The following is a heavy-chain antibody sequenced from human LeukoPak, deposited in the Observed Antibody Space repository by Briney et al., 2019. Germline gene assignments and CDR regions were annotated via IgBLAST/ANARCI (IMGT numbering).Heavy chain of an antibody. D-gene: IGHD1-14*01. V-gene: IGHV3-53*01. CDR1: GFTVITND. J-gene: IGHJ4*02. Sequence: GALRLSCAASGFTVITNDMTWVRQAPGKGLEWVSVLYSDGNTKYADSVQGRFTISRDNPKNTLYLEMNSLSPDDTAVYYCARGVEPLAANTLAYWGQGTLVTVSS. CDR2: LYSDGNT. CDR3: ARGVEPLAANTLAY.